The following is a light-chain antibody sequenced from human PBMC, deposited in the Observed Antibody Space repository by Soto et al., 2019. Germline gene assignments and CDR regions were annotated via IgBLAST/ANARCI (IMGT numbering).Light chain of an antibody. CDR1: QSVSSSY. CDR2: GAS. J-gene: IGKJ5*01. CDR3: QHYCSSPIT. Sequence: EIVLTQSPATLSLSPGERATLSCRASQSVSSSYLAWYQQKPGQAPRLLIYGASSRATGSPDRFSGSGSGTDFTLTISRLEPEDFAVDYCQHYCSSPITFGQGTRLEIK. V-gene: IGKV3-20*01.